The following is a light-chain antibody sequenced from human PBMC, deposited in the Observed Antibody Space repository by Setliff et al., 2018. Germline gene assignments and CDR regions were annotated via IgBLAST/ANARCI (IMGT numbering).Light chain of an antibody. V-gene: IGLV2-14*01. CDR2: EVS. CDR3: SSYTSSISYV. CDR1: SSDVGGYNY. J-gene: IGLJ1*01. Sequence: QSALTQPASVSGSPGQSITISCTGTSSDVGGYNYVSWYQQHPGKAPKLMIYEVSNRPSGVSNRFSGSKPGNTASLTISGLQAEDEADYYCSSYTSSISYVFGTGTRAPS.